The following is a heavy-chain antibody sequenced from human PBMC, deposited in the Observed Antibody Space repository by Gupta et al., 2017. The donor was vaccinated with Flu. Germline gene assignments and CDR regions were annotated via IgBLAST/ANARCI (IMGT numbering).Heavy chain of an antibody. Sequence: QVQMQESGPGLVKPSETLSLSCAVSGASICDSTFYWRWVRQSPGKGLEWIENSYFMGSTYYNPSLKGRVAVSVDTSKNEVSLRLTSVTATDSGIYYCARSPVVVRRYWYFDLWGRGALVTVSS. J-gene: IGHJ2*01. V-gene: IGHV4-39*01. CDR1: GASICDSTFY. CDR3: ARSPVVVRRYWYFDL. D-gene: IGHD3-22*01. CDR2: SYFMGST.